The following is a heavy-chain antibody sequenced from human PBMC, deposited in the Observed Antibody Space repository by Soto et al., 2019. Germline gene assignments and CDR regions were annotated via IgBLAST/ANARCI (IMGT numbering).Heavy chain of an antibody. CDR3: ARYSSSWYELYFDY. CDR2: INPNSGGT. V-gene: IGHV1-2*02. D-gene: IGHD6-13*01. CDR1: GYTFTGYY. Sequence: ASVKVSCKASGYTFTGYYMHWVRQAPGQGLEWMGWINPNSGGTNYAQKFQGRVTMTRDTSISTAYMELSRLRSDDTAVYYCARYSSSWYELYFDYWGQGALVTVSS. J-gene: IGHJ4*02.